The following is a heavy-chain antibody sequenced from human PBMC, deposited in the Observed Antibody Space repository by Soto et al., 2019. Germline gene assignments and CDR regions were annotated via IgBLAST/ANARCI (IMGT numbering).Heavy chain of an antibody. J-gene: IGHJ6*02. V-gene: IGHV3-21*01. CDR3: ARDRRRFGELSVGYGMDV. D-gene: IGHD3-10*01. Sequence: GGSLRLSCAASGFTFSSYSMNWVRQAPGKGLEWVSSISSSSSYIYYADSVKGRFTISRDNAKNSLYLQMNSLRAEDTAVYYCARDRRRFGELSVGYGMDVWGQGTTVTV. CDR2: ISSSSSYI. CDR1: GFTFSSYS.